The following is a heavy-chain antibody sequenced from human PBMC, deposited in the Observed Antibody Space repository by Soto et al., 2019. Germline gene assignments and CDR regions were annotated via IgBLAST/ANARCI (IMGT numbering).Heavy chain of an antibody. CDR2: IGTAGDT. D-gene: IGHD3-22*01. J-gene: IGHJ4*02. Sequence: GGSLRLSCAASGFTFSSYDMHWVRQATGKGLEWVSAIGTAGDTYYPGSVKGRFTISRENAKNSLYLQMNSLRAEDTAVYYCARWTYYYDSSGYYRNYFDYWGQGTLVTVSS. V-gene: IGHV3-13*01. CDR1: GFTFSSYD. CDR3: ARWTYYYDSSGYYRNYFDY.